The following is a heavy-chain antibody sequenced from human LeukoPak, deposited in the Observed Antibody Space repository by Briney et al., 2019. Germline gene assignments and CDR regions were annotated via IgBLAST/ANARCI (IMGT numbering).Heavy chain of an antibody. J-gene: IGHJ6*03. CDR1: GGSISSGSYY. CDR2: IYTSGST. V-gene: IGHV4-61*02. Sequence: SQTLSLTCTVSGGSISSGSYYWSWIRQPAGKGLEWIGRIYTSGSTNYNPSLKRRVTISVDTSKNQFSLKLSSVTAADTAVYYCARTYCGGDCRGYYYYYYMDVWGKGTTVTISS. CDR3: ARTYCGGDCRGYYYYYYMDV. D-gene: IGHD2-21*02.